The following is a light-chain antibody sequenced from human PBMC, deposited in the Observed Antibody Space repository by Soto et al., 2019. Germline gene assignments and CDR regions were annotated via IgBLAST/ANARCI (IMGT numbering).Light chain of an antibody. Sequence: EIVLTQSPATLSLSPGERATLSCRASQSVSSYLASYQQKPGQAPRLLMYDVSNRATGIPASFSGSGSGTDFTLTITSIEPDDFAVYYCQQRSSWPWTFGQGTKLEIK. V-gene: IGKV3-11*01. J-gene: IGKJ1*01. CDR1: QSVSSY. CDR2: DVS. CDR3: QQRSSWPWT.